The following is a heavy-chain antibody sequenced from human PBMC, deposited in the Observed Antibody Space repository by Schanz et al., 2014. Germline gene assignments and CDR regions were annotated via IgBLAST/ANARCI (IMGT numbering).Heavy chain of an antibody. CDR2: IASGGSHT. Sequence: EVQLVESGGGLVQPGGSLRLSCAASGFTFSSYAMSWVRQAPGKGLEWVSAIASGGSHTFYADSVTGRFTTSRDNSKNTMYLQMNSLRAEDTAVYYCVKDLQRELLRDDHYYGMDVWGQGTTVTVSS. J-gene: IGHJ6*02. CDR1: GFTFSSYA. CDR3: VKDLQRELLRDDHYYGMDV. D-gene: IGHD1-26*01. V-gene: IGHV3-23*04.